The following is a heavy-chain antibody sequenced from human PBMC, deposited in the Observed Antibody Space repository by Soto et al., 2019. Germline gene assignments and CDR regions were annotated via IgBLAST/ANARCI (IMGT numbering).Heavy chain of an antibody. CDR3: ARATVRDYDILTGYPGYYFDY. V-gene: IGHV3-7*01. CDR2: IKQDGSEK. D-gene: IGHD3-9*01. CDR1: GFTFSSYW. Sequence: EVQLVESGGGLVQPGGSLRLSCAASGFTFSSYWTTWVRQAPGKGLEWVANIKQDGSEKYYVDSVKGRFTISRDNAKNSLYLQMNSLRAEDTAVYYCARATVRDYDILTGYPGYYFDYWGQGTLVTVSS. J-gene: IGHJ4*02.